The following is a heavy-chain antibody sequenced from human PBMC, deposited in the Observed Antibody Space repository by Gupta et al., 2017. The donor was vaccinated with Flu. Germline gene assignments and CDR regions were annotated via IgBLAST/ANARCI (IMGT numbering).Heavy chain of an antibody. Sequence: EVQLVESGGGLLQPGGSLKLSGAASGFIVRRYEMNWVRQTPVKGLEWVAYISSSGSTTFYSDSVKGRFTISIDNAKNSLFLQMNSLRADDTGIYYCAKNMVVPDPYYSYYSMDVWGKGTPVTVAS. CDR3: AKNMVVPDPYYSYYSMDV. V-gene: IGHV3-48*03. J-gene: IGHJ6*03. CDR2: ISSSGSTT. D-gene: IGHD3-10*01. CDR1: GFIVRRYE.